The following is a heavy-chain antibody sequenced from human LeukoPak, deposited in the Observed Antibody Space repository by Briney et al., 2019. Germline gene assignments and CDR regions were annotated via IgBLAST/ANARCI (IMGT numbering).Heavy chain of an antibody. J-gene: IGHJ1*01. CDR2: INPSGDST. CDR3: ARVGWELRQEYFQH. CDR1: GYTFTSNH. V-gene: IGHV1-46*01. D-gene: IGHD2-15*01. Sequence: ASVKVSCKASGYTFTSNHIHWVRQAPGQGLEWMGVINPSGDSTSYAQKFQGRVTMTRDTSTSTVYMELSSLRSEDTAVYYCARVGWELRQEYFQHWGQGTLVTVSS.